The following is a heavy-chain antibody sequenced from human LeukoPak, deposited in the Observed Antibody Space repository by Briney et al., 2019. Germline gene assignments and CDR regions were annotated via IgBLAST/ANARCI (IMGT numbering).Heavy chain of an antibody. V-gene: IGHV1-24*01. J-gene: IGHJ3*02. Sequence: ASVKVSCKASGYTFTSYYMHWVRQAPGKGLEWMGGFDPEDGETIYAQKFQGRVTMTEDTSTDTAYMELSSLRSEDTAVYYCATDPLCSGGSCYYAFDIWGQGTMVTVSS. D-gene: IGHD2-15*01. CDR1: GYTFTSYY. CDR3: ATDPLCSGGSCYYAFDI. CDR2: FDPEDGET.